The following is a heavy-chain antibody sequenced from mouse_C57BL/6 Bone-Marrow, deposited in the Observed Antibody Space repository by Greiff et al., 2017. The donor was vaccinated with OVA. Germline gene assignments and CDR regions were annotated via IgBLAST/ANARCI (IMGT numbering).Heavy chain of an antibody. V-gene: IGHV7-1*01. Sequence: EVNLVESGGGLVQSGRSLRLSCATSGFTFSDFYMEWVRQAPGKGLEWIAASRNKANDYTTEYSASVKGRFIVSRDTSQSILYLQMNALRAEDTAIYYCARASLGYFDVWGTGTTVTVSS. D-gene: IGHD1-2*01. CDR3: ARASLGYFDV. J-gene: IGHJ1*03. CDR1: GFTFSDFY. CDR2: SRNKANDYTT.